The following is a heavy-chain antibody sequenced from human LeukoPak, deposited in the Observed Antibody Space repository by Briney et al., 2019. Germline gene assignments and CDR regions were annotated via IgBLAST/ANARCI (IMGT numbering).Heavy chain of an antibody. CDR1: GGSITSYY. CDR2: TFYTGNT. D-gene: IGHD6-19*01. V-gene: IGHV4-59*01. J-gene: IGHJ4*02. CDR3: ARGAGKSVGY. Sequence: PSETLSLTCTVSGGSITSYYWSWIRQPPGKGLEWIGYTFYTGNTNYNPSLQSRVTISVDTSRNQFSLNLSSVTAADTAVYYCARGAGKSVGYWGQGTLVTVSS.